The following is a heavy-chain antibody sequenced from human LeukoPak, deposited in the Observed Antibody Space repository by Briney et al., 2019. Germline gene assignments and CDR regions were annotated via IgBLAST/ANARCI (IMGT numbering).Heavy chain of an antibody. Sequence: GGSLKLSCAASGFTFSGSAMHWVRQAPGKGLEWVSSISSSSSYIYYADSVKGRFTISRDNAKNSLYLQMNSLRAEDTAVYYCAREPYSSSYNAFDIWGQGTMVTVSS. V-gene: IGHV3-21*01. CDR3: AREPYSSSYNAFDI. CDR2: ISSSSSYI. CDR1: GFTFSGSA. D-gene: IGHD6-6*01. J-gene: IGHJ3*02.